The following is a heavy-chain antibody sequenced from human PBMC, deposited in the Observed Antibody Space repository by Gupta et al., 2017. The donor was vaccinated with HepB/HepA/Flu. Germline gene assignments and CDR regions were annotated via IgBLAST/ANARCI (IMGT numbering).Heavy chain of an antibody. V-gene: IGHV3-48*03. D-gene: IGHD3-9*01. J-gene: IGHJ4*01. CDR1: GFTFRTYE. Sequence: EVQLVESGGGLVQPGGSLRLSCATSGFTFRTYEMNWVRQAPGKGLEWVSYIGSGGSKIYYADAVKGRFTISRDNAENSMYLKMKRMRAEDTAVYYFAATPRRYVEYFGYGGHGIMVTVYS. CDR2: IGSGGSKI. CDR3: AATPRRYVEYFGY.